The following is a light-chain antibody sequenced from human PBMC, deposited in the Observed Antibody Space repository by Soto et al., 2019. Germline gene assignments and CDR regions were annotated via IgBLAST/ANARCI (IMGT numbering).Light chain of an antibody. J-gene: IGLJ1*01. CDR3: SSYTNSGTRV. V-gene: IGLV2-14*01. CDR1: SSDVGGYNY. CDR2: EVS. Sequence: SVLTQPASVSGSPGQSITIPCTGTSSDVGGYNYVSWYQQHPGKAPKLIIYEVSNRPSGVSNRFSGSKSGNTASLTISGLQAEDVADYYCSSYTNSGTRVFGTGTKVTVL.